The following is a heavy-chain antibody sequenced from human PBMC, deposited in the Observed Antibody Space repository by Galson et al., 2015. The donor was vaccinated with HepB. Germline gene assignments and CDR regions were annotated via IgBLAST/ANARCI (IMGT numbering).Heavy chain of an antibody. CDR3: TTDVYYSTYWSWLDP. J-gene: IGHJ5*02. Sequence: SLRLSCAASGFPFDNAWMTWVRPAPGMGLEWVGRIKSKTDGETTDYAAPAKGRFTISRDDSKNRLYLQMNSLKTEDTAVYYCTTDVYYSTYWSWLDPWGQGTLVTVSS. D-gene: IGHD2-8*02. CDR2: IKSKTDGETT. CDR1: GFPFDNAW. V-gene: IGHV3-15*01.